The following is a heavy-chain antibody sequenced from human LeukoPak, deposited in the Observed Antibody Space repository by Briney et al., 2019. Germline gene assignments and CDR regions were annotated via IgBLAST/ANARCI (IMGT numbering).Heavy chain of an antibody. J-gene: IGHJ4*02. CDR1: GGSISSYY. CDR2: IYYSGST. V-gene: IGHV4-59*08. D-gene: IGHD3-22*01. Sequence: SETLSLTCTVSGGSISSYYWSWIRQPPGKGLEWIGYIYYSGSTNYNPSLKSRVTISVDTSKNQFSLKLSSVTAADTAVYYCARGTLPNYYDSSGYSFDYWGQGTLVTVSS. CDR3: ARGTLPNYYDSSGYSFDY.